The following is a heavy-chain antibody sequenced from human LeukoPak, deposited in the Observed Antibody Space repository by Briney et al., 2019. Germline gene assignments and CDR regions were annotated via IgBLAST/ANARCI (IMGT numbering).Heavy chain of an antibody. CDR1: GGSISSGGYS. V-gene: IGHV4-30-2*01. CDR2: IYHRGST. D-gene: IGHD4-17*01. J-gene: IGHJ3*02. Sequence: PSETLSLTCSVSGGSISSGGYSWSWLRQPPGKGLEWIGYIYHRGSTYYNPSLKSRVTISVDRSKNQFSLKLSSVTAADTAVYYCARHVTTGAFDIWGQGTMVTVSS. CDR3: ARHVTTGAFDI.